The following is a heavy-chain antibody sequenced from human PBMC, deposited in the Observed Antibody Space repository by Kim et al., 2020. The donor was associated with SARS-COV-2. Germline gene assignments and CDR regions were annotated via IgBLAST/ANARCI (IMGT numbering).Heavy chain of an antibody. J-gene: IGHJ4*02. CDR3: ARGLGDY. Sequence: HSGSTHYNQSPKSRVTISVDTSKNQFSLKLSSVTAADTAVYYCARGLGDYWGQGTLVTVSS. V-gene: IGHV4-34*01. CDR2: HSGST.